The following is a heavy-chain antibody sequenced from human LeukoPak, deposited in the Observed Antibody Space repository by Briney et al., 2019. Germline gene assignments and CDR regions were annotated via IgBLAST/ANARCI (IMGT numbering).Heavy chain of an antibody. CDR2: INHSGST. Sequence: SETLSLTCAVYGGSFSGYYWSWIRQPPGKGLEWIGEINHSGSTNYNPSLKSRVTISVDTSKNQFSPKLSSVTAADTAVYYCASFGPFAKAYWGQGTLVTVSS. J-gene: IGHJ4*02. V-gene: IGHV4-34*01. CDR3: ASFGPFAKAY. CDR1: GGSFSGYY. D-gene: IGHD3-10*01.